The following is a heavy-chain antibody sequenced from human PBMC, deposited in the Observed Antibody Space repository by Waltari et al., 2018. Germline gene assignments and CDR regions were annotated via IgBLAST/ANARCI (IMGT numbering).Heavy chain of an antibody. J-gene: IGHJ6*02. D-gene: IGHD5-12*01. V-gene: IGHV3-23*04. Sequence: EVQLVESGGGLVQPGGSLRLSCAASGFTFSSYAMSWVRQAPGKGLEWVSAISVSGGSTYYADSVKGRFTISRDNSKNTLYLQMNSLRAEDTAVYYCAKDPVGGYDSSYYYYGMDVWGQGTTVTVSS. CDR2: ISVSGGST. CDR3: AKDPVGGYDSSYYYYGMDV. CDR1: GFTFSSYA.